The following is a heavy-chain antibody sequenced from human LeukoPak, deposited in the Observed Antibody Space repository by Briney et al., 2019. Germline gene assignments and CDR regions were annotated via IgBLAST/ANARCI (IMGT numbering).Heavy chain of an antibody. D-gene: IGHD5-24*01. CDR2: ISSSGSTI. CDR1: GFTFSSYE. CDR3: ARDPTMATISYFDY. V-gene: IGHV3-48*03. Sequence: GGTLRLSCAASGFTFSSYEMNWVRQAPGKGLEWVSYISSSGSTIYYADSVKGRFTISRDSAKNSLYLQMNSLRAEDTAVYYCARDPTMATISYFDYWGQGTLVTVSS. J-gene: IGHJ4*02.